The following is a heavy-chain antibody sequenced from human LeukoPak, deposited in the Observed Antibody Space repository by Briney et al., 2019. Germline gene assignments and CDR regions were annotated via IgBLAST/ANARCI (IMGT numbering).Heavy chain of an antibody. CDR3: ARSSSWSGLNYYYMDV. Sequence: PGGSLRLSCAASGFTFSDYYMSWIRQAPGKGLEWVSYISSSGSTIYYADSVKGRFTISRDNAKNSLYLQMNSLRAEDTAVYYCARSSSWSGLNYYYMDVWGKGTTVTVPS. D-gene: IGHD6-13*01. V-gene: IGHV3-11*01. J-gene: IGHJ6*03. CDR1: GFTFSDYY. CDR2: ISSSGSTI.